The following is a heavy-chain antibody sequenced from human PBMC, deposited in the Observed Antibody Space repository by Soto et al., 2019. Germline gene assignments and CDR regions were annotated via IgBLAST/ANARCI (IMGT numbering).Heavy chain of an antibody. Sequence: QVQLQESGPGLVRPSGTVSLTCAVSGVSISSDNWWSWVGQPPGKALEWIVEINHSGSTNYTPSLKSRVTMSVVPSKDLFSLTLNSVTAADTAFYYCARDQGSHPGDWGQGTLVSVSS. D-gene: IGHD6-13*01. J-gene: IGHJ4*02. CDR3: ARDQGSHPGD. CDR1: GVSISSDNW. V-gene: IGHV4-4*02. CDR2: INHSGST.